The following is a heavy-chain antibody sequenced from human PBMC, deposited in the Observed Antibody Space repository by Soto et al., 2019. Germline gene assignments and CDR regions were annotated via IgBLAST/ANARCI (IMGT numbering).Heavy chain of an antibody. V-gene: IGHV1-69*02. D-gene: IGHD2-15*01. J-gene: IGHJ4*02. CDR1: GGTFSSYT. CDR2: IIPILGIA. Sequence: QVQLVQSGAEVKKPGSSVKVSCKASGGTFSSYTISWVRQAPGQGLEWMGRIIPILGIANYAQKFQGRVTITPDKSTSTAYMELSSLRSEDTAVYYCARAECSSTSCTYCSGGSCPPFDCWGQGTLVTVSS. CDR3: ARAECSSTSCTYCSGGSCPPFDC.